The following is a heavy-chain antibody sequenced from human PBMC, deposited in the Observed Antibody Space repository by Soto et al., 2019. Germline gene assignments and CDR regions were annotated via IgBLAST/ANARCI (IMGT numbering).Heavy chain of an antibody. J-gene: IGHJ4*02. D-gene: IGHD6-19*01. V-gene: IGHV4-59*08. CDR3: ARQVGGWAPWYFDY. CDR1: GGSISSYY. CDR2: IYYSGST. Sequence: QVQLKESGPGLVKPSETVSLTCTVSGGSISSYYWRWIRQPPGKGLEWIGYIYYSGSTNYNPSLKSRVTISVDTSKNQFSLKLSSVTAADTAVYYCARQVGGWAPWYFDYWGQGTLVTVSS.